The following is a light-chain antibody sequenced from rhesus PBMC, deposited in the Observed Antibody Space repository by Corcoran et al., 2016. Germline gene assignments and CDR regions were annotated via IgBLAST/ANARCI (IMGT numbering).Light chain of an antibody. CDR2: KAS. Sequence: DIQMTQSPSSLSASVGDTVTITCRASQSISSWLDWYQQKPGKAPKPLLYKASSLQSGVPSRFSGSGSGTDFTLTISSLQPEDFATYYCLQYSSSPFTFGPGTKLDIK. J-gene: IGKJ3*01. CDR3: LQYSSSPFT. V-gene: IGKV1-22*01. CDR1: QSISSW.